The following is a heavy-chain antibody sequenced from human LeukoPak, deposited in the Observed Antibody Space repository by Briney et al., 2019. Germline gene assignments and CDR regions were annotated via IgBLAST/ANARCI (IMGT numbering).Heavy chain of an antibody. Sequence: SETLSLTCTVSGYSISSGYYWGWIRPPPGKGLEWIGSIYHSGSTYYNPSLKSRVTISVDTSKNQFSLKLSSVTAADTAVYYCARTHYYDSSGYYYYWGQGTLVTVSS. CDR3: ARTHYYDSSGYYYY. CDR1: GYSISSGYY. V-gene: IGHV4-38-2*02. CDR2: IYHSGST. D-gene: IGHD3-22*01. J-gene: IGHJ4*02.